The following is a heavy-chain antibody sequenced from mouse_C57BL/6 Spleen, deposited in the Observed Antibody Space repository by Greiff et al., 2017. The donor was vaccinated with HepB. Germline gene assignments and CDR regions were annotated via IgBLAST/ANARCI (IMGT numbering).Heavy chain of an antibody. J-gene: IGHJ3*01. D-gene: IGHD2-3*01. V-gene: IGHV5-17*01. CDR2: ISSGSSTI. CDR1: GFTFSDYG. Sequence: EVKLVESGGGLVKPGGSLKLSCAASGFTFSDYGMHWVRQAPEKGLEWVAYISSGSSTIYYADKVKGRFTISRDNAKNTLFLQMTSLRSEDTAMYYCARPGGWLLPFAYWGQGTLVTVSA. CDR3: ARPGGWLLPFAY.